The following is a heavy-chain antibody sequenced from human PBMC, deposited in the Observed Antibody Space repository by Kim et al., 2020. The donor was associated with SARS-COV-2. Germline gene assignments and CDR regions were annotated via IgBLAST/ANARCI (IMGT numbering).Heavy chain of an antibody. J-gene: IGHJ4*02. V-gene: IGHV4-59*13. D-gene: IGHD6-6*01. CDR1: GGSISYYY. CDR3: SRDAISSSAGNYFDY. CDR2: IYYTGST. Sequence: SETLSLTCTVSGGSISYYYWSWIRQPPGKGLEWIGYIYYTGSTNYNPSLKSRVAISVDTSKNQFSLKLSSLTAAETAVYYCSRDAISSSAGNYFDYWGQGTLVTVSS.